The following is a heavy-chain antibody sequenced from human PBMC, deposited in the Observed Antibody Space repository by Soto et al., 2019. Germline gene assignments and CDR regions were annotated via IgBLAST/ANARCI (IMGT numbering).Heavy chain of an antibody. CDR1: GGSFSGYY. J-gene: IGHJ6*03. Sequence: SETLSLTCAVYGGSFSGYYWSWIRQPPGKGLEWIGEINHSGSTNYNPSLKSRVTISVDTSKNQFSLKLSSVTAADTAVYYCARAAGITTYLGGQDYYYYYMDVWGKGTTVTVSS. V-gene: IGHV4-34*01. CDR2: INHSGST. D-gene: IGHD4-4*01. CDR3: ARAAGITTYLGGQDYYYYYMDV.